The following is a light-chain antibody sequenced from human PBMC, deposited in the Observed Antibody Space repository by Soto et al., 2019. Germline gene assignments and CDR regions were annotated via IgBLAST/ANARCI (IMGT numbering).Light chain of an antibody. J-gene: IGLJ2*01. CDR2: EVN. CDR3: SSFAGSDNVV. V-gene: IGLV2-8*01. Sequence: QSALTQPPSASGSPGQSVTISCTGTSSDVGGYYSVSWFQQHPGKAPKLMIYEVNKRPSGVPGRFSGSKSGNTASLTVSGXXTEDEADYYCSSFAGSDNVVXXXGTKLTVL. CDR1: SSDVGGYYS.